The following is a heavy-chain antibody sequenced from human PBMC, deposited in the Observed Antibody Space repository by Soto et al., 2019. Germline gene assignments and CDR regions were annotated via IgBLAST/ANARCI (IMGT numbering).Heavy chain of an antibody. J-gene: IGHJ4*02. CDR3: ARDVAWSFDY. V-gene: IGHV3-7*01. Sequence: EMQLVESGGGLVQPGGSLRLSCAASGFIFSNHWMAWVRQAPGKGLEWVAKINGDGSERYHADSVRGRFTISRDNARNTLYLQMDSLRADDMAVYYCARDVAWSFDYWGQGTLVAVSS. CDR2: INGDGSER. D-gene: IGHD3-3*01. CDR1: GFIFSNHW.